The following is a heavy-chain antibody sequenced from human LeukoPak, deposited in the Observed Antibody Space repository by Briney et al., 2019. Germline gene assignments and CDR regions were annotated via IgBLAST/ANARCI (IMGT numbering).Heavy chain of an antibody. J-gene: IGHJ4*02. D-gene: IGHD6-13*01. CDR3: TRAAPYGTSWYGKNDY. V-gene: IGHV3-53*01. Sequence: GGSLRLSCAASGFTFSNAWMSWVRQAPGKGLEWVSTFVRGSTYYADTVQGRFTISRDSSKNTLYLQMNSLRADDTALYSCTRAAPYGTSWYGKNDYWGQGTLVAVSS. CDR2: FVRGST. CDR1: GFTFSNAW.